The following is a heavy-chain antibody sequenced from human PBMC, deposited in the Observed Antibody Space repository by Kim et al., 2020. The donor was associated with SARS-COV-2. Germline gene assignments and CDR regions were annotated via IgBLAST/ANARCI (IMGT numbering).Heavy chain of an antibody. V-gene: IGHV4-34*01. CDR2: INHSGST. Sequence: SETLSLTCAVYGGSFSGYYWSWIRQPPGKGLEWIGEINHSGSTNYNPSLKSRVTISVDTSKNQFSLKLSSVTAADTAVYYCARVRRAVTTYPYYYYYGMDVWGQGTTVTVSS. CDR3: ARVRRAVTTYPYYYYYGMDV. CDR1: GGSFSGYY. D-gene: IGHD4-17*01. J-gene: IGHJ6*02.